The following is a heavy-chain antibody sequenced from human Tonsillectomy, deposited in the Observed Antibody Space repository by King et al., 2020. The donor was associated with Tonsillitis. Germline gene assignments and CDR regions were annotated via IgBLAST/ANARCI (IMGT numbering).Heavy chain of an antibody. V-gene: IGHV5-51*03. J-gene: IGHJ3*02. Sequence: VQLVESGAEVKKPGESLKISCKSSGYNFTTHWIGWVRQMPGKGLEWMGIIYPGDSDARHSPSFQGQVTISADKSISTAYLPWSSLKASDTAMYYCARTRAAIFGVVILPDAFDIWGQGTLVTVSS. CDR2: IYPGDSDA. D-gene: IGHD3-3*01. CDR1: GYNFTTHW. CDR3: ARTRAAIFGVVILPDAFDI.